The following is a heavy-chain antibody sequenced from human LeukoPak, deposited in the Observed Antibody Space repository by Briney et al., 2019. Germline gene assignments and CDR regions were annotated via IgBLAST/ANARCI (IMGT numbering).Heavy chain of an antibody. V-gene: IGHV1-69*04. CDR2: IIPILGIA. Sequence: GASVKASCKASGGTFSSYAISWVRQAPGQGLEWVGRIIPILGIANYAQKFQGRVTITADKSTSTAYMELSSLRSEDTAVYYCASPAESVYYSFDYWGQGTLVTVSS. D-gene: IGHD3-22*01. CDR3: ASPAESVYYSFDY. J-gene: IGHJ4*02. CDR1: GGTFSSYA.